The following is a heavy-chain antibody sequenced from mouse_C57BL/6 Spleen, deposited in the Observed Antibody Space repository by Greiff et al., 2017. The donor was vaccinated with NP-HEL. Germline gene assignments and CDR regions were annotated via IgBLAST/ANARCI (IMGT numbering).Heavy chain of an antibody. CDR3: ASEVTTGYFDY. Sequence: VQLQQSGAELVKPGASVKLSCKASGYTFTSYWMQWVKQRPGQGLEWIGEIDPSDSYTNYNQKFKGKATLTVDTSSSTAYMQHSSLTSDDSAVYYCASEVTTGYFDYWGQGTTLTVSS. CDR1: GYTFTSYW. J-gene: IGHJ2*01. D-gene: IGHD1-1*01. CDR2: IDPSDSYT. V-gene: IGHV1-50*01.